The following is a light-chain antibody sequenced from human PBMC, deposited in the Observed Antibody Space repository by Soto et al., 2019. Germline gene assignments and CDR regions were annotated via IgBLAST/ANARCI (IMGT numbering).Light chain of an antibody. V-gene: IGLV2-14*01. J-gene: IGLJ2*01. CDR2: EVS. CDR3: NSCTDTTSLI. Sequence: QSALTQPPSASGSPGQSVTISCTGTSSDVGGYNYVSWYQQHPGKAPKLMIYEVSNRPSGISNRFSGSKSGNTASLTISGLQAEDEADYYCNSCTDTTSLIFGGGTKVTVL. CDR1: SSDVGGYNY.